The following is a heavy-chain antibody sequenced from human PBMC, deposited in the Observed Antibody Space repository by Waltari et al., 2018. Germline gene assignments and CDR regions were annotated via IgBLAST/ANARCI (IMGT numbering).Heavy chain of an antibody. CDR1: GGTFSSYA. J-gene: IGHJ6*03. Sequence: QVQLVQSGAEVKKPGSSVKVSCKASGGTFSSYAITWVRQAPGQGLEWMGGIIPILGIANYAQKFQGRVTITADKSTSTAYMELSSLRSEDTAVYYCARDSRGSSPYYYYMDVWGKGTTVTVSS. D-gene: IGHD6-6*01. CDR2: IIPILGIA. CDR3: ARDSRGSSPYYYYMDV. V-gene: IGHV1-69*10.